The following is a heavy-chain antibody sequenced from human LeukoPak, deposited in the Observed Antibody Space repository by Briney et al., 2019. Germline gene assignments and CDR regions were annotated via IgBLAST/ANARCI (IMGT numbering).Heavy chain of an antibody. CDR1: GYTFNFYY. J-gene: IGHJ4*02. CDR3: AREGFCSGTNCPAVY. V-gene: IGHV1-46*02. D-gene: IGHD2-2*01. Sequence: GASVKVSCKASGYTFNFYYVHWVRQAPGQGLGWMGIINPNSGGTTYAQKFQGRVTLTGDTSASTVFMELSSLTSEDTAVYYCAREGFCSGTNCPAVYWGQGTLVTVSS. CDR2: INPNSGGT.